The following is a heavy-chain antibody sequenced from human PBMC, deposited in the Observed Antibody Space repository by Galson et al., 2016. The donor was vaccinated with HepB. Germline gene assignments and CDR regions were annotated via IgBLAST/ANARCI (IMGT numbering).Heavy chain of an antibody. J-gene: IGHJ6*02. D-gene: IGHD3-10*01. Sequence: SVKVSCKASGYRFTSYGISWVRQAPGQGLEWMGWITIYNNKIKYAEKFQGRVTMTTDTSTSTAYMELRSLRSDDTAVYYCARGLSITRGVMSHPRDYYFYALDVWGQGTTVTVSS. CDR1: GYRFTSYG. V-gene: IGHV1-18*04. CDR2: ITIYNNKI. CDR3: ARGLSITRGVMSHPRDYYFYALDV.